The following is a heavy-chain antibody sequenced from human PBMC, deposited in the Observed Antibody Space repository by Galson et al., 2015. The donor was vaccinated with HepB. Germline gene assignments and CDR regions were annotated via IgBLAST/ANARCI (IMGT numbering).Heavy chain of an antibody. J-gene: IGHJ4*02. Sequence: SVKVSCKASGGTFRRYAISWVRQAPGQGLEWMGGIIPIFGTANYAQKSQGRVTITADESTSTAYMELSSLRSEDTAVYYCARGTNDSSGYNPVYFDYWGQGTLVTVSS. CDR2: IIPIFGTA. CDR3: ARGTNDSSGYNPVYFDY. V-gene: IGHV1-69*13. CDR1: GGTFRRYA. D-gene: IGHD3-22*01.